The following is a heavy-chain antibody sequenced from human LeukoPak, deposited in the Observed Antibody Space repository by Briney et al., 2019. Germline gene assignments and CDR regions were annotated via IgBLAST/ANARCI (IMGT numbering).Heavy chain of an antibody. CDR2: FDPEDGET. D-gene: IGHD1-26*01. CDR3: ATAPMYSGSYFDY. Sequence: ASVKVSCKVSGYTLTELSMHWVRRAPGKGLEWMGGFDPEDGETTYAQKFQGRVTMTEDTSTGTAYMELSSLRSEDTAVYYCATAPMYSGSYFDYWGQGTLVTVSS. J-gene: IGHJ4*02. CDR1: GYTLTELS. V-gene: IGHV1-24*01.